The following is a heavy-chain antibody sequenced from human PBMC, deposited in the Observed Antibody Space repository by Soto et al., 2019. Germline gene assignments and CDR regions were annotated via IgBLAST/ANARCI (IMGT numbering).Heavy chain of an antibody. CDR3: TTVTTVDYYFDY. CDR2: IRKKTNSYTT. D-gene: IGHD4-17*01. CDR1: GFTFSSYV. J-gene: IGHJ4*02. Sequence: EVQLLESGGGLVQPGGSLRLSCAVSGFTFSSYVMSWVRQAPGKGLEWVGRIRKKTNSYTTEYAASVKGRFIISRDDSTNSLYLQMSSLKTEDTAVYYCTTVTTVDYYFDYWGQGTLVTVSS. V-gene: IGHV3-72*01.